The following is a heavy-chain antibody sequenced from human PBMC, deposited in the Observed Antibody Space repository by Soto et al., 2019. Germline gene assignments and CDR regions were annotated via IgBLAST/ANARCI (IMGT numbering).Heavy chain of an antibody. CDR1: GFTFISYA. J-gene: IGHJ2*01. Sequence: EVHLLESGGGLVQPGGSLRLSCAASGFTFISYAMNWVRQAPGKGLQWVSAISGGGDATFYADSVKGRFTISRDNSRNTVTLQMNSLGADDTAVYYCARKVPGSTTRPDYWYFDLWGRGTLVNVSS. D-gene: IGHD3-10*01. V-gene: IGHV3-23*01. CDR2: ISGGGDAT. CDR3: ARKVPGSTTRPDYWYFDL.